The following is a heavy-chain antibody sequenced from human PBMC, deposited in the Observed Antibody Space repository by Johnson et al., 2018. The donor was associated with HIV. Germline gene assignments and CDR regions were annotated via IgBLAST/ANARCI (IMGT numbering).Heavy chain of an antibody. D-gene: IGHD6-19*01. CDR1: GFTVSSNY. CDR2: ISSGDRA. CDR3: SRDNGSGWYRPGVDAFDI. Sequence: VHLVESGGGLVQPGGSLRLSCAASGFTVSSNYMSWVRQAPAKGLEWVSVISSGDRAFYADSVTGRFTISRDNSKNTLYLQMNSLRAEDTAVYYCSRDNGSGWYRPGVDAFDIWGQGTMVTVSS. J-gene: IGHJ3*02. V-gene: IGHV3-53*01.